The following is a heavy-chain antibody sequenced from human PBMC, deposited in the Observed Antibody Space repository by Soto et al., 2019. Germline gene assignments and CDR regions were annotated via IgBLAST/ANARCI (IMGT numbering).Heavy chain of an antibody. CDR2: VYHNGRT. CDR1: CDSLTTNHW. V-gene: IGHV4-4*02. D-gene: IGHD6-19*01. CDR3: ARDAAVPGESDRFDY. J-gene: IGHJ4*02. Sequence: PSETLSLTCAVSCDSLTTNHWWSWVRQPPGKGLEWIGEVYHNGRTDYNPSLRSRVTMSIDTSKNQFSLKLTSVTAADTAIYYCARDAAVPGESDRFDYWGQGTLVTVSS.